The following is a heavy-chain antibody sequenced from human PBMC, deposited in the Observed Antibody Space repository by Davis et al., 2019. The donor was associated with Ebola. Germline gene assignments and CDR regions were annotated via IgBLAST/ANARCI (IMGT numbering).Heavy chain of an antibody. D-gene: IGHD2-15*01. CDR2: IKSDGSIT. V-gene: IGHV3-74*01. CDR3: AREYCTDGTCHGDY. CDR1: GFTFTSYW. J-gene: IGHJ4*02. Sequence: GESLKISCAASGFTFTSYWMHWVRQAPGKGLVWVSRIKSDGSITRYADSVKGRFTISRDNAKNTLYLQMNSLRADDTAVYYCAREYCTDGTCHGDYWGQGTLITVSS.